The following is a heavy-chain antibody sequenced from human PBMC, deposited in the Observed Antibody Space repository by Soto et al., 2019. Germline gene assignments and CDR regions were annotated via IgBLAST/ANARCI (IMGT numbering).Heavy chain of an antibody. V-gene: IGHV1-58*01. D-gene: IGHD3-10*01. CDR3: AARTRGDYGSGRYHFDS. CDR2: IVVGSGNT. Sequence: SVKVSCKASEFTFTSSAVQWVRQARGQRLEWIGWIVVGSGNTNYAQKFQERVTITRDMSTSTAYMELSSLRSEDTAVDYCAARTRGDYGSGRYHFDSWGHGTLVTVSA. J-gene: IGHJ4*01. CDR1: EFTFTSSA.